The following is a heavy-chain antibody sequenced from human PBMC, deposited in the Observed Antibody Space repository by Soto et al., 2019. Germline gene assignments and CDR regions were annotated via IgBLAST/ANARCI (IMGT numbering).Heavy chain of an antibody. D-gene: IGHD3-22*01. J-gene: IGHJ4*02. CDR3: ARCMGYDASGRFHPTFDR. CDR1: GDSMNSEY. V-gene: IGHV4-4*09. CDR2: IFPTGTT. Sequence: SVTMSLTCSVSGDSMNSEYCTWIRQTPGKGLEWIGYIFPTGTTNYNPSLKSRVTIPVDRSKNQFSLDLLSVTAADTAIYYCARCMGYDASGRFHPTFDRWVPGTRATVSA.